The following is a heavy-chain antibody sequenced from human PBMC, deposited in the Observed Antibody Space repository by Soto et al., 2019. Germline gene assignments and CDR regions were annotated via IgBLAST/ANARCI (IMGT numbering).Heavy chain of an antibody. V-gene: IGHV3-43*01. J-gene: IGHJ3*02. Sequence: GGSLRLSCAASGFTFDDYTMHWVRQRPGKGLEWVSLVSWDSSNRIYADSVKGRFTISRDRSKNTVYLQMNSLTAGDTAVYYCAKATATGGGAFDICGQGTMVTVSS. D-gene: IGHD2-8*02. CDR3: AKATATGGGAFDI. CDR2: VSWDSSNR. CDR1: GFTFDDYT.